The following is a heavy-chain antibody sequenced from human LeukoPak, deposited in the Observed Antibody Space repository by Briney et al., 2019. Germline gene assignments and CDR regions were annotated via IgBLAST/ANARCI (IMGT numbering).Heavy chain of an antibody. Sequence: GGSLRLSCAASGFTFSSYAMSWVRQAPGKGLEWVSAISGSGGSTYYADSVKGRFTISRDNSKNTLYLQMNSLRAEDTAVYYCASLEGGAGVFDYWGQGTLVTVPS. D-gene: IGHD1-1*01. CDR1: GFTFSSYA. V-gene: IGHV3-23*01. CDR2: ISGSGGST. CDR3: ASLEGGAGVFDY. J-gene: IGHJ4*02.